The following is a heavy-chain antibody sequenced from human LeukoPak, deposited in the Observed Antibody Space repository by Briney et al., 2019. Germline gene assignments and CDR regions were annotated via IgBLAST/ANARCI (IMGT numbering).Heavy chain of an antibody. V-gene: IGHV3-23*01. D-gene: IGHD5-12*01. CDR2: ISGNGATT. Sequence: GGSLRLSCAASGLTFSSYPMSWVRQAPGKGLEWVSTISGNGATTYYADSVKGRFTISRDNSKSTLYMQMNSLRAEDTAVYYCAKRGVATIPDYWGQGTLVTVSS. CDR1: GLTFSSYP. J-gene: IGHJ4*02. CDR3: AKRGVATIPDY.